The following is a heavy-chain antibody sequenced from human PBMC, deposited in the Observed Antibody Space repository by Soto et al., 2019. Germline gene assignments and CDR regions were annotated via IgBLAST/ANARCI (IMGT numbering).Heavy chain of an antibody. Sequence: ASVKVSCKDSGYTFTSYAMHWVRQAPGQRLEWMGWINAGNGNTKYSQKFQGRVTITRDTSASTAYMELSSLRSEDTAVYYCASSLYGSGSYVYWGQGTLVTVSS. CDR2: INAGNGNT. V-gene: IGHV1-3*01. D-gene: IGHD3-10*01. CDR3: ASSLYGSGSYVY. J-gene: IGHJ4*02. CDR1: GYTFTSYA.